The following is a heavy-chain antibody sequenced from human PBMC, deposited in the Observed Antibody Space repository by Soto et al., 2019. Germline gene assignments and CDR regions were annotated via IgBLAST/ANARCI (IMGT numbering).Heavy chain of an antibody. CDR1: GRSISSVNYY. CDR2: IYYSGST. D-gene: IGHD2-15*01. J-gene: IGHJ4*02. CDR3: ARYGSGECNRGSCYSPFDY. V-gene: IGHV4-30-4*01. Sequence: QVQLQESGPGLVKPSQTLSLTCTVSGRSISSVNYYWSWIRQPPGKGLEWIGYIYYSGSTFYNPSLRSRVTTSVDTSKNQFSLKLSSVTAADTAVYYCARYGSGECNRGSCYSPFDYWGQGTLVTVSS.